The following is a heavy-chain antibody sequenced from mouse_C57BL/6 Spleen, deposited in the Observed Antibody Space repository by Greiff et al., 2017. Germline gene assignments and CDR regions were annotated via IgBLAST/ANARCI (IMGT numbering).Heavy chain of an antibody. CDR3: ARGGTAQVHFAY. D-gene: IGHD3-2*02. CDR2: IDPSDSYT. J-gene: IGHJ3*01. V-gene: IGHV1-50*01. CDR1: GYTFTSYW. Sequence: QVQLQQPGAELVKPGASVKLSCKASGYTFTSYWMQWVKQRPGQGLEWIGEIDPSDSYTNYNQKFKGKATFTVDTSSGTAYMHLSGLTSEDSAVYYCARGGTAQVHFAYWGQGTLVTVSA.